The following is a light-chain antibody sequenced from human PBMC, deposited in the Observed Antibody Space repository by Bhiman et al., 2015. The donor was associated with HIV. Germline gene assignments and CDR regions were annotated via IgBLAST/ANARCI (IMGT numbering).Light chain of an antibody. CDR3: QSYDSSLSGYV. Sequence: QSVLTQPPSVSGAPGQRVTIFCTGSSSNVGGGYDVHWYQQLPGTAPKLLIYANTNRPSGVPDRFSGSKSGTSASLAITGLQAEDEADYYCQSYDSSLSGYVFGTGTKVTVL. CDR1: SSNVGGGYD. V-gene: IGLV1-40*01. J-gene: IGLJ1*01. CDR2: ANT.